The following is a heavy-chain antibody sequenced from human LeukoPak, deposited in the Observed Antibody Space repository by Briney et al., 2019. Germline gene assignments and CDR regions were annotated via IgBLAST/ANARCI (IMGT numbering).Heavy chain of an antibody. D-gene: IGHD4-11*01. J-gene: IGHJ6*04. CDR3: ARLSDPSKSPGPLDI. Sequence: SVKVSCKASGDTLNSVALSWVRLAPGQGLEWMGGIIPIFGTANYAQRFLGRVTITSDESTSTAYMEINSLTSEDTAVYYCARLSDPSKSPGPLDIWGKGTTVTVSS. CDR2: IIPIFGTA. V-gene: IGHV1-69*01. CDR1: GDTLNSVA.